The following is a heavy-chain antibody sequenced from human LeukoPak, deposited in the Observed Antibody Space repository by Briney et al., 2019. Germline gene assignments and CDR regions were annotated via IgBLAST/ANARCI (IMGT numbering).Heavy chain of an antibody. CDR2: IYYSGST. CDR3: ARGGYDSSGYYGHYFDY. V-gene: IGHV4-59*01. Sequence: SETLSLTCTVSGGSISSYYWSWIRQPPGKGLEWIGYIYYSGSTNYNPSLKSRVTISVDTSKNQFSLKLSFVTAADTAVYYCARGGYDSSGYYGHYFDYWGQGTLVTVSS. CDR1: GGSISSYY. D-gene: IGHD3-22*01. J-gene: IGHJ4*02.